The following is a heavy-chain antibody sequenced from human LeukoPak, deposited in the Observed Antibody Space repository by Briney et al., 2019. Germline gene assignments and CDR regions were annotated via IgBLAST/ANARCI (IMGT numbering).Heavy chain of an antibody. D-gene: IGHD4-11*01. J-gene: IGHJ4*02. CDR3: ARTRDYSNYGFDY. Sequence: SETLSLTCSVSGGSISSYYWSWIRQPPGRGLEWIGYIYYSGSTNYNPSLKSRVTISVDTSKNQFSLKLSSVTAADTAVYYCARTRDYSNYGFDYWGQGTLVTVSS. CDR1: GGSISSYY. CDR2: IYYSGST. V-gene: IGHV4-59*12.